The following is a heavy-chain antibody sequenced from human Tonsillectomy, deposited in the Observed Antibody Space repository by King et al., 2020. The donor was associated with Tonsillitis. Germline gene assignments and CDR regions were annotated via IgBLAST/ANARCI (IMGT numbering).Heavy chain of an antibody. CDR2: IYYSGST. J-gene: IGHJ4*02. V-gene: IGHV4-59*01. D-gene: IGHD6-13*01. CDR3: ARDSSSWFHFDY. Sequence: QLQEPGPGLVKPSETLSLTCTVSGGSISSYYWSWIRQPPGKGLEWIGYIYYSGSTNYNPSLKSRVTISVDTSKNQFSLKLSSVTAADTAVYYCARDSSSWFHFDYWGQGTLVTVSS. CDR1: GGSISSYY.